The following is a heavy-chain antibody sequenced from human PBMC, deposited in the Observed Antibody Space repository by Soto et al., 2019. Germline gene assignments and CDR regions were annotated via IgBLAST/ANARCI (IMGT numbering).Heavy chain of an antibody. CDR1: GGSFSGYY. J-gene: IGHJ6*02. D-gene: IGHD3-22*01. V-gene: IGHV4-34*01. CDR2: INHSGST. CDR3: ARGTHRRSGSSYYYYGMDV. Sequence: LTCAVYGGSFSGYYWSWIRQPPGKGLEWIGEINHSGSTNYNPSLKSRVTISVDTSKNQFSLKLSSVTAADTAVYYCARGTHRRSGSSYYYYGMDVWGQGTTVTVSS.